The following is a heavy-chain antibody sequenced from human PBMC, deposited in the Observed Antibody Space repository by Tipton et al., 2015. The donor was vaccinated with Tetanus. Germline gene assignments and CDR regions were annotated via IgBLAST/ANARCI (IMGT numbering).Heavy chain of an antibody. D-gene: IGHD3-10*01. CDR2: IYYSGST. V-gene: IGHV4-31*03. J-gene: IGHJ3*02. Sequence: TLSLTCTVSGGSISSGGYYWSWIRQHPGKGLEWIGYIYYSGSTYYNPSLKSRVTISVDTSKNQFSLKLSSVTAADTAVYYCARDLGFGESHAFDIWGQGTMVTVSS. CDR3: ARDLGFGESHAFDI. CDR1: GGSISSGGYY.